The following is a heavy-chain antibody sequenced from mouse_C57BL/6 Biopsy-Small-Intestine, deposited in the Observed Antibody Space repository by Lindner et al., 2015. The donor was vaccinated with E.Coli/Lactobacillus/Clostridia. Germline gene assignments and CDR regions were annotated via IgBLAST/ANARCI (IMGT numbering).Heavy chain of an antibody. CDR3: ARWTAETGYFDV. Sequence: VQLQESGPELVKPGDSVKISCKASGYSFTGYFMNWVMQSHGKSLEWIGRINPYNGDTFYNQKFKGKATLTVDKSSSTAHMELRSLTFEDSAVYFCARWTAETGYFDVWGSGTTVTVSS. V-gene: IGHV1-20*01. CDR1: GYSFTGYF. CDR2: INPYNGDT. J-gene: IGHJ1*01. D-gene: IGHD1-2*01.